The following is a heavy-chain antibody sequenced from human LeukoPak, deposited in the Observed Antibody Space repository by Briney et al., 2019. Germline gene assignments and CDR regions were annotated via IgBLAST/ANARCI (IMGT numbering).Heavy chain of an antibody. CDR1: GFTFSSYS. Sequence: GGSLRLSCAASGFTFSSYSMNWVRQAPGKGLEWVSYISSSSSTIYYADSVKGRFTISRDNAKNSLYLQMNSPRAEDTAVYYCARDIPYYDFWSGYQGYWGQGTLVTVSS. CDR3: ARDIPYYDFWSGYQGY. D-gene: IGHD3-3*01. CDR2: ISSSSSTI. J-gene: IGHJ4*02. V-gene: IGHV3-48*01.